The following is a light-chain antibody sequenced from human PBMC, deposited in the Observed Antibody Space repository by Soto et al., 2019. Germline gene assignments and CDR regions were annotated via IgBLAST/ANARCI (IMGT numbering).Light chain of an antibody. CDR1: SSDVGGYNY. V-gene: IGLV2-14*01. J-gene: IGLJ1*01. CDR2: EVN. CDR3: TSYTSRNTYF. Sequence: QSALTQPASVSASPGQSITISCTGTSSDVGGYNYVSWYQQHPGKAPKLIIYEVNNRPSGVSNRFSGSKSGNTASLTISGLQPEHEADYYCTSYTSRNTYFFGSGTKVTVL.